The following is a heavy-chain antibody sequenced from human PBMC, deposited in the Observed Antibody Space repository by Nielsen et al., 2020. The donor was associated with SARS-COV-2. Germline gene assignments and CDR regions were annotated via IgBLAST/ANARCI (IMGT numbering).Heavy chain of an antibody. CDR1: GYTLSESA. J-gene: IGHJ4*02. D-gene: IGHD3-22*01. CDR3: ATNYYDGSAYYYDPLGFDY. Sequence: ASVKVSCKAPGYTLSESAIHWVRQAPGKGLEWMGHFGHEDGETLYAQKFQDRVTISADKSTSAAYMDLSSLRSEDTALYYCATNYYDGSAYYYDPLGFDYWGQGTLVTVSS. CDR2: FGHEDGET. V-gene: IGHV1-24*01.